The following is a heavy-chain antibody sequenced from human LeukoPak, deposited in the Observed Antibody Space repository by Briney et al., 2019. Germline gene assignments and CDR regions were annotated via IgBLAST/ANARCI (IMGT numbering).Heavy chain of an antibody. CDR2: IYYSGST. Sequence: SQTLSLACTVSGGSISSGDYYCGWIRQPPGKGLEWFGYIYYSGSTYYNPSLKSRVTISVDTSKNQFSLKLSSVTAADTAVYYCARDGYYYGSGSNDFFYYYGMDVWAQGTTVTVSS. J-gene: IGHJ6*02. D-gene: IGHD3-10*01. V-gene: IGHV4-30-4*01. CDR3: ARDGYYYGSGSNDFFYYYGMDV. CDR1: GGSISSGDYY.